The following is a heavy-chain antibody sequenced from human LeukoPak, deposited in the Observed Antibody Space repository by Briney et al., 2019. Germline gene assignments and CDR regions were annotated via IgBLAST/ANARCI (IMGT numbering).Heavy chain of an antibody. CDR2: INHSGDT. D-gene: IGHD2-2*01. CDR1: GGSLRGYY. Sequence: SETLSLTCAVYGGSLRGYYWTWLRQPPGKGLEWMGDINHSGDTNQNPSLKSRVAISLDTSKNQFSLRVTSVTAADTAVYYCARPKYCSSTSCSDAFDIWGQGTMVTVSS. J-gene: IGHJ3*02. V-gene: IGHV4-34*01. CDR3: ARPKYCSSTSCSDAFDI.